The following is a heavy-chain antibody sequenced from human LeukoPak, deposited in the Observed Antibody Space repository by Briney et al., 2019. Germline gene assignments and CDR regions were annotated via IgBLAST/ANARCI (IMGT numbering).Heavy chain of an antibody. V-gene: IGHV3-66*01. Sequence: GGSLRLSCAVSGFTVSGTYMSWVRQAPGKGLEWVSVIYSGGNTYHSDSVKGRFAISRDTSKNTLYLQMNSLRAEDTAVYYCARALYSGHADLFDSWGQGTLVTVSS. CDR3: ARALYSGHADLFDS. J-gene: IGHJ4*02. CDR2: IYSGGNT. D-gene: IGHD5-12*01. CDR1: GFTVSGTY.